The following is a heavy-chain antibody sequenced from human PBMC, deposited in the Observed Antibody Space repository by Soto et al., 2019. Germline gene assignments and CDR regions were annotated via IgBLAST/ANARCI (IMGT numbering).Heavy chain of an antibody. Sequence: WETLALTCTGSGGSISSISHYWGWIRQPPGKGLEWSGSIYYSGSSYYNPPLKRVGTISVDTSKNHFSLKLISVTAADTAGYLCARSGILRFLEWLLPQEFYYSYGMDVWGHGTTLTVFS. CDR1: GGSISSISHY. J-gene: IGHJ6*01. V-gene: IGHV4-39*01. CDR3: ARSGILRFLEWLLPQEFYYSYGMDV. CDR2: IYYSGSS. D-gene: IGHD3-3*01.